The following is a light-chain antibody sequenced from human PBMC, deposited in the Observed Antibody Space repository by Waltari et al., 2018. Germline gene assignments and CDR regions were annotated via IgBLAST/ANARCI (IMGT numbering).Light chain of an antibody. Sequence: DIVLTQSPGPLSLSPGERATLSCRASQSVRNFLAWYQQKPGQTPRLLIYGASSRATGIPDRFSGSGSGTDFILTINRLEPEDFAVYFCQQYSSSVMYTFGQGTKLEI. CDR3: QQYSSSVMYT. V-gene: IGKV3-20*01. CDR1: QSVRNF. J-gene: IGKJ2*01. CDR2: GAS.